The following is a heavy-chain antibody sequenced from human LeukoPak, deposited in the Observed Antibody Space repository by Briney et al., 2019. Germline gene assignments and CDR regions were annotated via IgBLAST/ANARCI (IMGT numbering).Heavy chain of an antibody. Sequence: ASVKVSCKASGGTFSSYAISWVRQAPGQGLEWMGGITPIFGTANYAQKFQGRVTITADESTSTAYMELSSLRSEDTAVYYCARDRGSTDYYDSSGYYYWGQGTLVTVSS. CDR3: ARDRGSTDYYDSSGYYY. D-gene: IGHD3-22*01. CDR2: ITPIFGTA. V-gene: IGHV1-69*13. CDR1: GGTFSSYA. J-gene: IGHJ4*02.